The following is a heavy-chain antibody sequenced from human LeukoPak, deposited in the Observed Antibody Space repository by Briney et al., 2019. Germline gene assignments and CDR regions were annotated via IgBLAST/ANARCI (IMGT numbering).Heavy chain of an antibody. Sequence: SETLSLTCTVSGGSISSYYWSWIRQPPGKGLEWNGYIYYSGRTNYNPSLKSRVTISVDTSKNQFSLNLSSVTAADTAVYYCARGQTGDWFDPWGQGTLVTVSS. D-gene: IGHD1-14*01. CDR1: GGSISSYY. CDR2: IYYSGRT. J-gene: IGHJ5*02. CDR3: ARGQTGDWFDP. V-gene: IGHV4-59*01.